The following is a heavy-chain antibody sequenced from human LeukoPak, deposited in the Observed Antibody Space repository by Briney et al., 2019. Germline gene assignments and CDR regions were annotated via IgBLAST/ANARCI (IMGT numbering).Heavy chain of an antibody. D-gene: IGHD2-15*01. V-gene: IGHV4-39*01. CDR3: AWIGGGSWRNPGHWFDP. CDR1: GGSIASTSDY. CDR2: IYYGGST. Sequence: SETLSLTCTVSGGSIASTSDYWGWIRQPPGKGLEWLGSIYYGGSTYDNPSLRSRVTISIDTSKNQFSLKVTSVTAADTALYYCAWIGGGSWRNPGHWFDPWGQGALVTVSS. J-gene: IGHJ5*02.